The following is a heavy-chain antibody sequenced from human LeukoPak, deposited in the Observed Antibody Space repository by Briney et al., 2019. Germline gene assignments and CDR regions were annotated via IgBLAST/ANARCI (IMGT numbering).Heavy chain of an antibody. CDR1: GGSISSGDYY. Sequence: SETLSLTCTVSGGSISSGDYYWSWIRQPPGEGLEWIGYIYYSGSTYYNPSLKSRVTISVDTSKNQFSLKLSSVTAADTAVYYCARELWGTYINFDYWGQGTLVTASS. D-gene: IGHD3-16*01. J-gene: IGHJ4*02. V-gene: IGHV4-30-4*01. CDR2: IYYSGST. CDR3: ARELWGTYINFDY.